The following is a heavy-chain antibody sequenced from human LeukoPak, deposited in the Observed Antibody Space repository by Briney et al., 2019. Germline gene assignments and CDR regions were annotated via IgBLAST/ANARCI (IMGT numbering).Heavy chain of an antibody. V-gene: IGHV1-2*02. Sequence: ASVQCTCRASGYTSTGYYMQWVRQAPGQGIEWIGWSNPNTGERNIVQKYQGRVTMTRDTSINTAYMELYSLRSDDTAVYYCARDSYGGKWCDFWGQGTLVTVSS. J-gene: IGHJ4*02. CDR3: ARDSYGGKWCDF. CDR2: SNPNTGER. D-gene: IGHD4-23*01. CDR1: GYTSTGYY.